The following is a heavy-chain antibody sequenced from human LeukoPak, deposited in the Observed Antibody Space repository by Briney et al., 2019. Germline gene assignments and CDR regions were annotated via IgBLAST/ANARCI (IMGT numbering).Heavy chain of an antibody. V-gene: IGHV1-2*02. CDR1: GYTFTGYY. CDR2: INPNSGGT. D-gene: IGHD5-12*01. CDR3: ARPLGYSGYDWSSYYYGMDV. Sequence: ASVKVSCKASGYTFTGYYMHWVRQAPGQGLEWMGWINPNSGGTNYAQKLQGRVTMTTDTSTSTAYMELRSLRSDDTAVYYCARPLGYSGYDWSSYYYGMDVWGQGTTVTVSS. J-gene: IGHJ6*02.